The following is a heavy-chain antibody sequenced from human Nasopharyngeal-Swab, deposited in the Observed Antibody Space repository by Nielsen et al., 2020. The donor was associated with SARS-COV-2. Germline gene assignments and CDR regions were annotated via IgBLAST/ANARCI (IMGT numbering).Heavy chain of an antibody. D-gene: IGHD3-9*01. Sequence: CTVSGGSVRSGSYYWSWSRQPPGKGLEWIGYIYYTGSTHYNASLKSRVTISADTSKNQFSLKLSSVTAADTAVYYCARAPLTIFEYYFDYWGQGTLVTVSS. V-gene: IGHV4-61*01. CDR2: IYYTGST. CDR1: GGSVRSGSYY. J-gene: IGHJ4*02. CDR3: ARAPLTIFEYYFDY.